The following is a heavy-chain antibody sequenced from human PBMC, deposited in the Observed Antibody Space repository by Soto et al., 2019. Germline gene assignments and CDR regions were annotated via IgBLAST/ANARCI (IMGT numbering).Heavy chain of an antibody. V-gene: IGHV4-61*08. CDR1: GGFISSGGYT. CDR2: IYYSGST. J-gene: IGHJ4*02. D-gene: IGHD5-18*01. Sequence: PSETLCVSCGGSGGFISSGGYTWSWIRQPPGKGLEWIGYIYYSGSTNYNPSLKSRVTISVDTSKNQFSLKLSSVTAADTAVYYCARDNGYSYGYTLDHWGQGTLVTVS. CDR3: ARDNGYSYGYTLDH.